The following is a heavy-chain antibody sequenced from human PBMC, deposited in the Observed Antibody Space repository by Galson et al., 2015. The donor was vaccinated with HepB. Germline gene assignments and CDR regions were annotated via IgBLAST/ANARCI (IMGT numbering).Heavy chain of an antibody. CDR2: IFDNDNT. CDR3: ARSITIFGVVENYFDY. J-gene: IGHJ4*02. D-gene: IGHD3-3*01. CDR1: TDSIRGGGYY. V-gene: IGHV4-31*03. Sequence: LSLTCSVSTDSIRGGGYYWSWIRQHPGKGLEWIGHIFDNDNTYYNPSLKSRVSISIDTSENQFSLKVKSLTAADTAIYYCARSITIFGVVENYFDYWGQGTLVTVSS.